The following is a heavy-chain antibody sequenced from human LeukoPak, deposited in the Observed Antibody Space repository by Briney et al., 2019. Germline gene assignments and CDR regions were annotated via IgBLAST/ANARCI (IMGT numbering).Heavy chain of an antibody. CDR3: ANTIAAAGHFDY. D-gene: IGHD6-13*01. J-gene: IGHJ4*02. V-gene: IGHV3-30*02. CDR2: IRYDGSNK. Sequence: GGSLRLSCAASGFTFSSYGMHWVRQAPGKGLEWVAFIRYDGSNKYYADSVKGRFTISRDNSKNTLYLQMNSLRAEDTAVYYCANTIAAAGHFDYWGQGTLVTVSS. CDR1: GFTFSSYG.